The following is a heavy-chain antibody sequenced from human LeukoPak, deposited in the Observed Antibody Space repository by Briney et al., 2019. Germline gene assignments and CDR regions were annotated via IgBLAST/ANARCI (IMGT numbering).Heavy chain of an antibody. CDR1: GYTFTGYY. CDR3: ARGHWDYFDY. J-gene: IGHJ4*02. CDR2: INPNSGGT. D-gene: IGHD7-27*01. V-gene: IGHV1-2*02. Sequence: EASVKVSCKASGYTFTGYYMYWVRQAPGQGLEWMGWINPNSGGTNYAQKFQGRVTMTRDTSISTAYMELRSLRSDDTAVYYCARGHWDYFDYWGQGTLVTVSS.